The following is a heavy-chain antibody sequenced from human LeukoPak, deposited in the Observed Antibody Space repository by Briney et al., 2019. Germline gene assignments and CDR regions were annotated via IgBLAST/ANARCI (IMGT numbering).Heavy chain of an antibody. D-gene: IGHD2-15*01. Sequence: ASETLSLTCAVYGGSFSGYYWSWIRQPPGKGLEWIGEINHSGSTAYNPSLKSRVTISVDTSKNQFSLKLTSVTAADTAVYYCARGYCSRGSCYRYYRTDYWGQGTLVTVPS. CDR2: INHSGST. V-gene: IGHV4-34*01. CDR1: GGSFSGYY. J-gene: IGHJ4*02. CDR3: ARGYCSRGSCYRYYRTDY.